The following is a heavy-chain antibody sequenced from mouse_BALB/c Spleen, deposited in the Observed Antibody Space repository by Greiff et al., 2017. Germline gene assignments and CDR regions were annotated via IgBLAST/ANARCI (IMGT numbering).Heavy chain of an antibody. D-gene: IGHD1-1*01. CDR2: IDPANGNT. Sequence: EVKLQESGAELVKPGASVKLSCTASGFNIKDTYMHWVKQRPEQGLEWIGRIDPANGNTKYDPKFQGKATITADTSSNTAYLQLSSLTSEDTAVYYCARDYYGSSYVAYWGQGTLVTVSA. CDR1: GFNIKDTY. V-gene: IGHV14-3*02. J-gene: IGHJ3*01. CDR3: ARDYYGSSYVAY.